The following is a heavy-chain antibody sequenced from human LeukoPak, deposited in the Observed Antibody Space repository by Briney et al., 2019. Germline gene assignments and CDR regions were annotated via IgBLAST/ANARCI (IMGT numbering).Heavy chain of an antibody. V-gene: IGHV3-48*02. Sequence: GGSLRLSCVVSGFTFSRYSMNWVRQAPGKGLEWVSYIRSSGDTKYYADSVKGRFTISRDNAKNSLYLQMNSLRDEDTAVYYCVRDPDALDYWGQGTLVTVSS. CDR3: VRDPDALDY. CDR1: GFTFSRYS. D-gene: IGHD2-2*01. J-gene: IGHJ4*02. CDR2: IRSSGDTK.